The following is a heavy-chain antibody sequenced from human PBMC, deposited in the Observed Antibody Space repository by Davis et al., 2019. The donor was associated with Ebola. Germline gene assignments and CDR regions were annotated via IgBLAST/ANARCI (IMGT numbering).Heavy chain of an antibody. J-gene: IGHJ5*02. V-gene: IGHV1-18*04. CDR3: ARSIAVAVSGWFDP. Sequence: ASVKVSCKVSGYTLTEFSMHWVRQAPGKGLEWMGWISAYNGNTNYAQKLQGRVTMTTDTSTSTAYMELRSLRSDDTAVYYCARSIAVAVSGWFDPWGQGTLVTVSS. D-gene: IGHD6-19*01. CDR1: GYTLTEFS. CDR2: ISAYNGNT.